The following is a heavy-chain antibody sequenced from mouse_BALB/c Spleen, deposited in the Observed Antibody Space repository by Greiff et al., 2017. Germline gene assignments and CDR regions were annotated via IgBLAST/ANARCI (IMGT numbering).Heavy chain of an antibody. D-gene: IGHD1-1*01. Sequence: VQLQQSGAELVRPGALVKLSCKASGFNIKDYYMHWVKQRPEQGLEWIGWIDPENGNTIYDPKFQGKASITADTSSNTAYLQLSSLTSEDTAVYYCARGETTTFAYWGQGTLVTVSA. J-gene: IGHJ3*01. CDR3: ARGETTTFAY. CDR2: IDPENGNT. V-gene: IGHV14-1*02. CDR1: GFNIKDYY.